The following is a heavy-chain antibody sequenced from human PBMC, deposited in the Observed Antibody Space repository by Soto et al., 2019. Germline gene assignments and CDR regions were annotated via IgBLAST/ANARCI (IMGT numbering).Heavy chain of an antibody. CDR3: ATYSYGSGSYYGERNYYYYMDV. J-gene: IGHJ6*03. CDR2: INPSGGAT. Sequence: ASVKVSCKASGYTFIHYYMHWVRQAPGQGLEWMGIINPSGGATSYAQKFQGRVTMTEDTSTNTAYMELSSLRSEDTAVYYCATYSYGSGSYYGERNYYYYMDVWGKGTTVTVSS. D-gene: IGHD3-10*01. CDR1: GYTFIHYY. V-gene: IGHV1-46*01.